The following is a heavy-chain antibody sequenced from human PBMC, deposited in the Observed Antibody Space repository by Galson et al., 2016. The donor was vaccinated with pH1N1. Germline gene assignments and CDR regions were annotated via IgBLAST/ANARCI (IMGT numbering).Heavy chain of an antibody. V-gene: IGHV4-31*03. D-gene: IGHD6-19*01. J-gene: IGHJ5*02. Sequence: TLSLTCTVSGDSISSGAYSWTWLRQHPGKGLEWIGYISYSGTTDYNASLRSRLIISLDMSKNQFSLELSSVTAADTAIYYCVRGRYPYGWGDRWGQGTLVTVSS. CDR2: ISYSGTT. CDR3: VRGRYPYGWGDR. CDR1: GDSISSGAYS.